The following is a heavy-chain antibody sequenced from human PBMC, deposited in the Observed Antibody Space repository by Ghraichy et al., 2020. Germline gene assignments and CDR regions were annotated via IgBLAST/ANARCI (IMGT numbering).Heavy chain of an antibody. CDR2: IYHSGST. Sequence: SETLSLTCAVSGGSISSSNWWSWVRQPPGKGLEWIGEIYHSGSTNYNPSLKSRVTISVDKSKNQFSLKLSSVTAADTAVYYCARRYYHYYYGMDVWGQGTTVTVS. V-gene: IGHV4-4*02. CDR1: GGSISSSNW. J-gene: IGHJ6*02. CDR3: ARRYYHYYYGMDV. D-gene: IGHD1-26*01.